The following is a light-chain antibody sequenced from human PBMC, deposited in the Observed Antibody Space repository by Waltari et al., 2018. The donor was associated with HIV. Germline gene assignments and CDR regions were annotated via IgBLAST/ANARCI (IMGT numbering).Light chain of an antibody. J-gene: IGLJ2*01. CDR2: GPP. CDR3: QSYDSSLSVV. Sequence: QSVLTQPPSVSGAPGQRVTISCTGSSSNIGAGYDVHWYQHFPGRAPKLPIYGPPNRASGVPGRFAGSRSGASASLAITGLRAEDEADYYCQSYDSSLSVVFGGGTTLTVL. CDR1: SSNIGAGYD. V-gene: IGLV1-40*03.